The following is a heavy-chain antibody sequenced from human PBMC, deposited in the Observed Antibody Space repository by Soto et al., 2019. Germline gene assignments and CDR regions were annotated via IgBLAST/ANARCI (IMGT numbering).Heavy chain of an antibody. CDR1: GFTFSSYA. CDR2: ISGSGGST. CDR3: AKDFYGDHIPYYFDY. D-gene: IGHD4-17*01. V-gene: IGHV3-23*01. Sequence: EVQLLESGGGLVQPGGSLRLSCAASGFTFSSYAMSWVRQAPGKGLEWVSAISGSGGSTYYADSVKGRFTISRDNSKNTLHLQMNSLRAEDTAVYYCAKDFYGDHIPYYFDYWGQGTLVTVSS. J-gene: IGHJ4*02.